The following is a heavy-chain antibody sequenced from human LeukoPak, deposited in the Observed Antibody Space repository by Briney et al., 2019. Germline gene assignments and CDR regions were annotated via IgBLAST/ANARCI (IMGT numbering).Heavy chain of an antibody. V-gene: IGHV4-39*01. CDR1: GGSISSSSYY. J-gene: IGHJ5*02. CDR2: IYYSGST. CDR3: ARRGYCSSTSCYEYWFDP. D-gene: IGHD2-2*01. Sequence: SETLSLTCTVSGGSISSSSYYWGWIRRSPGKGLEWIGIIYYSGSTYYNPSLKSRLTISVDTSKNQFSLKLSSVTATDTAVYYCARRGYCSSTSCYEYWFDPWGQGTLVTVSS.